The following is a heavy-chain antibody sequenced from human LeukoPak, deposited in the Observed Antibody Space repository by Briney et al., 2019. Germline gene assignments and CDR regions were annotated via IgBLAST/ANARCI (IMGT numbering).Heavy chain of an antibody. J-gene: IGHJ6*03. V-gene: IGHV3-7*01. CDR3: ARVGPPYYYYYMDV. Sequence: GGSLRLSCAASGFTFSSYWMTWVRQAPGKGLEWVANIRQDGSEKYSVDSLKGRFTISRDNAKKLLYLQMNSLRVEDTAVYYCARVGPPYYYYYMDVWGKGTTVTVSS. CDR2: IRQDGSEK. CDR1: GFTFSSYW.